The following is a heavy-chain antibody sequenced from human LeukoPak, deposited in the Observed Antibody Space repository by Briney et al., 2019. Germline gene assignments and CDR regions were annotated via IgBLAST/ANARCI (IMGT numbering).Heavy chain of an antibody. CDR3: AGRRAVPGYFDY. V-gene: IGHV4-4*07. J-gene: IGHJ4*02. D-gene: IGHD6-19*01. CDR2: IYSSGNT. CDR1: GGXISSYY. Sequence: SETLSLTCTVSGGXISSYYCSWIRQPAGKGLEWIGRIYSSGNTNYNPSLKSRVTMSVDTSKNQFSLRLTSVTAADTAVYYCAGRRAVPGYFDYWGQGTLVTVSS.